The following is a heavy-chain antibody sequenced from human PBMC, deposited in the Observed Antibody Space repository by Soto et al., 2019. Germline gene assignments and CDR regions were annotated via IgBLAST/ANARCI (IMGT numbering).Heavy chain of an antibody. Sequence: PGGSLRLSCAASGCTVSSYSRHWVRQAPGKGLEWVAVISYDGSNKYYADSVKGRFTISRDNSKNTLYLQMNSVRDEDTALYSCAGINPPWFDPWGQGTLVTVSS. CDR2: ISYDGSNK. V-gene: IGHV3-30-3*01. CDR1: GCTVSSYS. CDR3: AGINPPWFDP. J-gene: IGHJ5*02.